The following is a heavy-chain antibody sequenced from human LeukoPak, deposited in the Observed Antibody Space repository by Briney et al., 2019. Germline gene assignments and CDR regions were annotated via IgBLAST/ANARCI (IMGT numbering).Heavy chain of an antibody. CDR1: GFTFSSYG. Sequence: PGGSLRLSCAASGFTFSSYGMHWVRQAPGKGLEGVAVISYDGSNKYYADSVKGRFTISRDNSKNTLYLQMNSLRAEDTAVYYCAKDHWFGELLPVYFDYWGQGTLVTVSS. V-gene: IGHV3-30*18. CDR3: AKDHWFGELLPVYFDY. J-gene: IGHJ4*02. D-gene: IGHD3-10*01. CDR2: ISYDGSNK.